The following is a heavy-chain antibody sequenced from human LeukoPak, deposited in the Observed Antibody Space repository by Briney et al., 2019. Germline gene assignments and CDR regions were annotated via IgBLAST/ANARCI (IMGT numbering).Heavy chain of an antibody. V-gene: IGHV3-23*01. Sequence: PGGSLSLSCAASGFKFDDYGMSWVRQVPGKGLEWVSAISGSGGSTYYADSVKGRFTISRDNSKNTLYLQMNSLRAEDTAVYYCAKDLRKAAASGAFDIWGQGTMVTVSS. CDR1: GFKFDDYG. J-gene: IGHJ3*02. CDR3: AKDLRKAAASGAFDI. D-gene: IGHD6-13*01. CDR2: ISGSGGST.